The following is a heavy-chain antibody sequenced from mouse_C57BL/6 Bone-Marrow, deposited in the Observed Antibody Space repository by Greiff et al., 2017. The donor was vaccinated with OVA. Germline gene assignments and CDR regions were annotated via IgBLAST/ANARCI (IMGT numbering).Heavy chain of an antibody. V-gene: IGHV1-50*01. CDR1: GYTFTSYW. J-gene: IGHJ4*01. CDR3: ARWDLYAMDY. CDR2: IDPSDSYT. Sequence: QVQLQQPGAELVKPGASVKLSCKASGYTFTSYWMQWVKQRPGQGLEWIGEIDPSDSYTNYNQKFKGKATLTVDTSSSTAYKQLSSLTSEDSAVYYCARWDLYAMDYWGQGTSVTVSS. D-gene: IGHD4-1*01.